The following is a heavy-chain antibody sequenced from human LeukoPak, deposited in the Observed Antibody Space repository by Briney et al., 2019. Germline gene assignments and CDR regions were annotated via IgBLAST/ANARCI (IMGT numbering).Heavy chain of an antibody. D-gene: IGHD6-13*01. CDR3: ARHLRSSWFEGYYYYMDV. Sequence: SETLSLTCAVYGGSFSGYYWSWIRQPPGKGLEWIGEINHSGSTNYNPSLKSRVTISVDTSKNQFSLKLSSVTAADTAVYYCARHLRSSWFEGYYYYMDVWGKGTTVTISS. V-gene: IGHV4-34*01. J-gene: IGHJ6*03. CDR2: INHSGST. CDR1: GGSFSGYY.